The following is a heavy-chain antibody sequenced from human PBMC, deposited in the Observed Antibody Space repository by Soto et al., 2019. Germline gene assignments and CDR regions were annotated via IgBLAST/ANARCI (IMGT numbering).Heavy chain of an antibody. CDR2: ISAFNGDT. V-gene: IGHV1-18*01. J-gene: IGHJ4*02. D-gene: IGHD6-19*01. CDR1: GYSFQRYG. CDR3: ARDSPSSGILGGNY. Sequence: QVQLVQSGAEVKRPGASVKVSCKASGYSFQRYGISWVRQAPGQGLEWVGWISAFNGDTKYAQRLQDRVSMTTDTSTVTAHMERTSLRSDDTAIYYCARDSPSSGILGGNYWGQVTLVTVSS.